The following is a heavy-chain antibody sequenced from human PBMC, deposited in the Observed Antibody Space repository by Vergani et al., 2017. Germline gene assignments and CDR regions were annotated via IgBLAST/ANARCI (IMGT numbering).Heavy chain of an antibody. J-gene: IGHJ4*02. CDR3: TKGSRGYTGYFLDY. CDR2: VSGSSATP. V-gene: IGHV3-23*01. CDR1: GFSFPGFA. D-gene: IGHD5-12*01. Sequence: EVQLLESGGGLVQPGGSLRLSCEASGFSFPGFAMSWVRQAPGKGLKWVSSVSGSSATPYYADSVKGRFIISRDNAKNTLHLQMNSLRADDTAVYYCTKGSRGYTGYFLDYWGQGTLATVSS.